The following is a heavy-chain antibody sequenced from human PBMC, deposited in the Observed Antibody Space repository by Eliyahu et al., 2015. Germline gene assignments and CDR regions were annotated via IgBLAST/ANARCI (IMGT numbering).Heavy chain of an antibody. Sequence: VQVVESGGGLVKPGGSLRLSCAAPGFTFTSYTMNWVRQAPGKGLEWVSSISSSSSHIYYADSVKGRFTISRDNAKNSLYLQMNSLRADDTAVYYCARDTYGDSSVYFDYWGQGTLVTVSS. J-gene: IGHJ4*02. CDR1: GFTFTSYT. CDR3: ARDTYGDSSVYFDY. V-gene: IGHV3-21*01. CDR2: ISSSSSHI. D-gene: IGHD4-17*01.